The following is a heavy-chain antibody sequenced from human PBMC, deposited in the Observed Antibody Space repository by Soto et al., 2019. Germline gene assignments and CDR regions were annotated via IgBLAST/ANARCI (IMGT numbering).Heavy chain of an antibody. D-gene: IGHD5-12*01. Sequence: WIWIRQRPGNGLEWIGYIYYSGSTYYSPSLKSRLSISLDTSKNQFSLRLSSVTAADTAMYYCARARLRAVYAFDIWGQGTMVTVSS. V-gene: IGHV4-31*02. J-gene: IGHJ3*02. CDR3: ARARLRAVYAFDI. CDR2: IYYSGST.